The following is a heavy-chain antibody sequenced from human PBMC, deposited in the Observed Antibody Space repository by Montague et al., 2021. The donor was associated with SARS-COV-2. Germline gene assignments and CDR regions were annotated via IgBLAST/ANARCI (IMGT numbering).Heavy chain of an antibody. V-gene: IGHV4-4*02. D-gene: IGHD3-10*01. CDR2: IYHSGST. J-gene: IGHJ6*02. Sequence: SETLSLTCAVSGGPISSSNWWSWVRQPPGKGLEWIGEIYHSGSTNYNPSLKSRVTISVDKSKNQFSLKLSSVTAADTAVYYCASVIWFGELFSPEYGMGVWGQGTTVTVSS. CDR3: ASVIWFGELFSPEYGMGV. CDR1: GGPISSSNW.